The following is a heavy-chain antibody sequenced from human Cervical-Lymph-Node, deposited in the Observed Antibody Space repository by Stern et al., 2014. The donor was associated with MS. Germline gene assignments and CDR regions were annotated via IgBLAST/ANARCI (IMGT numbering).Heavy chain of an antibody. CDR3: ARDPHDYGDRFDY. J-gene: IGHJ4*02. CDR2: INSNTGNP. D-gene: IGHD4-17*01. CDR1: GYTFTSFA. V-gene: IGHV7-4-1*02. Sequence: VQLVESGSELKKPGASVKVSCEASGYTFTSFAINWGRTAPGQGLEWMGWINSNTGNPTYAQCFTGRFVFSLDTSVSTAYLQISSLKAEDTAVYYCARDPHDYGDRFDYWGQGTLVTVSS.